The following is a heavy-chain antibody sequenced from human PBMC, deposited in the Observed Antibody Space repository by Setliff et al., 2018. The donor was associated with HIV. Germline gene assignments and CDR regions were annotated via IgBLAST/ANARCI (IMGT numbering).Heavy chain of an antibody. J-gene: IGHJ6*03. V-gene: IGHV4-31*11. D-gene: IGHD2-21*01. CDR2: IYYSGST. CDR3: ARDRVEVVVEDEADLVSYYYYMDV. CDR1: GGSISIAGYY. Sequence: PSETLSLTCAVSGGSISIAGYYWSWIRQHPGKGLEWIGYIYYSGSTYYNPSLKSPLTISVDMSKNQFSLKLNSVTAADTAVYYCARDRVEVVVEDEADLVSYYYYMDVWGKGTLVTVSS.